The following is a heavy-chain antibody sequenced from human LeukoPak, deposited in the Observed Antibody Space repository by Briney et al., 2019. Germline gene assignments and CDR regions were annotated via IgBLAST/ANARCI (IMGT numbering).Heavy chain of an antibody. CDR1: GFTFSGSA. D-gene: IGHD6-6*01. V-gene: IGHV3-73*01. J-gene: IGHJ6*03. CDR2: IRSKANSYAT. Sequence: GGSLRLSCAASGFTFSGSAMHWVRQASGKGLEWVDRIRSKANSYATAYAASVKGRFTISRDDSKNTAYLQMNSLKTEDTAVYYCTRHPPLKYSSSSNYYMDVWGKGTTVTVSS. CDR3: TRHPPLKYSSSSNYYMDV.